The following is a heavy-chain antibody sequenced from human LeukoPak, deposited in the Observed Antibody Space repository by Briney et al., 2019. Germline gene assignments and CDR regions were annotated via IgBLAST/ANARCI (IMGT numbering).Heavy chain of an antibody. Sequence: GASVKVSCKASGYTFTSYDINWVRQATGQGLEWMGWMNPNSGNTGYAQKFQGRVTMTRNTSISTAYMELSSLRSEDTAVHYCARRGRIAARPTNENWFDPWGQGTLVTVSS. CDR2: MNPNSGNT. CDR1: GYTFTSYD. D-gene: IGHD6-6*01. CDR3: ARRGRIAARPTNENWFDP. V-gene: IGHV1-8*01. J-gene: IGHJ5*02.